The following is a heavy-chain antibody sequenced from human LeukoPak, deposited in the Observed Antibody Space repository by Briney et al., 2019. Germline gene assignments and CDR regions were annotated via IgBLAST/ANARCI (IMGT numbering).Heavy chain of an antibody. CDR3: ARESMAAAGLLDY. D-gene: IGHD6-13*01. J-gene: IGHJ4*02. V-gene: IGHV3-21*01. CDR1: GFTFSIYS. Sequence: GGSLRLSCAASGFTFSIYSMNWVRQAPGKALEWVSSISSSSSYIYYADSVKGRFTISRDNAKNSLYLQMNSLRAEDTAVYYCARESMAAAGLLDYWGQGTLVTVSS. CDR2: ISSSSSYI.